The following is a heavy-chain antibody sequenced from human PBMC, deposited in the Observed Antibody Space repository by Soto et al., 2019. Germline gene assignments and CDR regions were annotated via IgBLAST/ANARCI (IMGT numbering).Heavy chain of an antibody. D-gene: IGHD3-22*01. CDR2: IIPIFGTA. V-gene: IGHV1-69*13. CDR3: AREGNYYDSSGVFDY. J-gene: IGHJ4*02. Sequence: ASVKVSCKASGGTFSSYAISWVRQAPGQGLEWMGGIIPIFGTANYAQKFQGRVTITADESTSTAYMELSSLRSEDTAVYYCAREGNYYDSSGVFDYWGQGTLVTVSS. CDR1: GGTFSSYA.